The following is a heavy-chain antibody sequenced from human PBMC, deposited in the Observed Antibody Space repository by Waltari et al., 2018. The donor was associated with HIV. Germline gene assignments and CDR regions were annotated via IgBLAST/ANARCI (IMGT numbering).Heavy chain of an antibody. D-gene: IGHD4-17*01. V-gene: IGHV3-64*01. CDR2: ISSNGGST. CDR3: ARTNYYYYGMDV. Sequence: EVQLVESGGGLVQPGGSLRLSCAASGFTFSSYAMHWVRQAPGKGLEYVSAISSNGGSTYYANSVKGRFTISRDNSKNTLYLQMGSLRAEDMAVYYCARTNYYYYGMDVWGQGTTVTVSS. J-gene: IGHJ6*02. CDR1: GFTFSSYA.